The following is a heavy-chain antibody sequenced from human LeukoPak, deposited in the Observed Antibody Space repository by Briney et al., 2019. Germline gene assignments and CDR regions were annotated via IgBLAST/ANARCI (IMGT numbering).Heavy chain of an antibody. J-gene: IGHJ4*02. CDR2: INHSGST. CDR1: GGSFSGYY. Sequence: SETLSLTCAVYGGSFSGYYWSWIRQPPGKGLEWIGEINHSGSTNYNPSLKSRVTISVDTSKNQFSLKLSSVTAADTAVYYCARGKRWLQLPFDYWGQGTLVTVSS. D-gene: IGHD5-24*01. V-gene: IGHV4-34*01. CDR3: ARGKRWLQLPFDY.